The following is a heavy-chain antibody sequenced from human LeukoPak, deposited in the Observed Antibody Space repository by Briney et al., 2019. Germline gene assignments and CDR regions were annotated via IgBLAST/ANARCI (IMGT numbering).Heavy chain of an antibody. CDR3: AKASLGYCSGGSCFFDY. Sequence: PGGSLRLSCAASGFTFDDYATHWVRQAPGKGLEWVSGISWNSGSIGYADSVKGRFTISRDNAKNSLYLQMNSLRAEDTALYYCAKASLGYCSGGSCFFDYWGQGTLVTVSS. V-gene: IGHV3-9*01. CDR1: GFTFDDYA. CDR2: ISWNSGSI. J-gene: IGHJ4*02. D-gene: IGHD2-15*01.